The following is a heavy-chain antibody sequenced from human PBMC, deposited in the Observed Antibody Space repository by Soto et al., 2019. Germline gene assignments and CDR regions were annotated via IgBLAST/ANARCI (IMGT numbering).Heavy chain of an antibody. D-gene: IGHD1-1*01. CDR2: ISYDGSNK. CDR3: ARERSWVAGPNDLYYYYGMDV. J-gene: IGHJ6*02. Sequence: GGSLRLSCAASGFTFSSYAMHWVRQAPGKGLEWVAVISYDGSNKYYADSVKGRFTISRDNSKNTLYLQMNSLRAEDTAVYYCARERSWVAGPNDLYYYYGMDVWGQGTTVTVSS. V-gene: IGHV3-30-3*01. CDR1: GFTFSSYA.